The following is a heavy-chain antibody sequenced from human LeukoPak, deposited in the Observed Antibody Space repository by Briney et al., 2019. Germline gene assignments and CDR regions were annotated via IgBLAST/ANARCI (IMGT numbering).Heavy chain of an antibody. CDR3: AKDWSVTAPGY. D-gene: IGHD2-21*02. CDR1: GLTFSSFG. J-gene: IGHJ4*02. Sequence: GGSLRLSCAASGLTFSSFGMHWVRQAPGQGPEWVAFIRIDGSKEYYAESVKGRFTISKDNSKNTLYLQMNGLRAEDTAVYYCAKDWSVTAPGYWGQGTLVTVSS. V-gene: IGHV3-30*02. CDR2: IRIDGSKE.